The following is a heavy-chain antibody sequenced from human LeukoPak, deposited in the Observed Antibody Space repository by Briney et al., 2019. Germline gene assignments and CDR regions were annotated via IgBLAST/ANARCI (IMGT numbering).Heavy chain of an antibody. J-gene: IGHJ4*02. CDR2: TYYRSKWYN. V-gene: IGHV6-1*01. CDR3: ARETYYYDSSGYPRAFDY. D-gene: IGHD3-22*01. CDR1: GDSVSSNSAA. Sequence: SQTLSLTCAISGDSVSSNSAAWNWIRQSPSRGLEWLGRTYYRSKWYNDYAVSVQSRITINPDTSKNQFSLQLNSVTPEDTAVYYCARETYYYDSSGYPRAFDYWGQGTLVTVSS.